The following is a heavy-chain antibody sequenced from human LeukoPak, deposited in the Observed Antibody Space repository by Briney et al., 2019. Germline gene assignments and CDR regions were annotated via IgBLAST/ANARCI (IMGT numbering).Heavy chain of an antibody. Sequence: PGGSLRLSCAASGFTFSSYSMSWVRQAPGKGLEWVSAISGSGGSTYYADSVKGRFTISRDNSKNTLYLQMNSLRAEDTAVYYCAKGGRRGYYYYYYYMDVWGKGTTVTVSS. V-gene: IGHV3-23*01. CDR3: AKGGRRGYYYYYYYMDV. CDR2: ISGSGGST. CDR1: GFTFSSYS. D-gene: IGHD3-10*01. J-gene: IGHJ6*03.